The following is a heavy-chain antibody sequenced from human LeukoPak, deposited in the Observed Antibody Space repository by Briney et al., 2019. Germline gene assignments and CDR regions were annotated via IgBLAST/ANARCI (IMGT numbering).Heavy chain of an antibody. CDR2: ISYDGSNK. CDR1: GFTFSSYG. V-gene: IGHV3-30*18. Sequence: PGRSLRLSCAASGFTFSSYGMHWVRQAPGKGLEWVAVISYDGSNKYYADSVKGRFTISRDNCKNTLYLQMNSLRAEDTAVYYCAKDTIDYWGQGTLVTVSS. J-gene: IGHJ4*02. CDR3: AKDTIDY.